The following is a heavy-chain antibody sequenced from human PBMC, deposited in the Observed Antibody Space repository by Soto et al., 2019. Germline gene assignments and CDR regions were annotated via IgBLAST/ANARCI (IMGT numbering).Heavy chain of an antibody. Sequence: EVQLVESGGGLVQPGRSLRLSCAASGFSFDGYAMNWVRQPPGKGLEWVSGISWNSGNIDYADSVKGRFTISRDNAKNSLYLQMNSVRAEDTALYYCVKASTYSSSQGWFDPWGQGTMVTVSS. CDR2: ISWNSGNI. CDR3: VKASTYSSSQGWFDP. CDR1: GFSFDGYA. D-gene: IGHD6-6*01. V-gene: IGHV3-9*01. J-gene: IGHJ5*02.